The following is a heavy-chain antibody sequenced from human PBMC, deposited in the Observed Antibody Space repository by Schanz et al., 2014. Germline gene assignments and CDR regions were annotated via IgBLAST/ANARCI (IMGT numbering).Heavy chain of an antibody. CDR3: ARHGGYYDVLNSFDI. Sequence: QLQLQESGPGLVKPSETLSLTCTVSGGSISSGESYWGWIRQSPEEGLQSIGSVYFSGTTAYSPSLKGRVTISVDTSKNQFSLMLTSVTAADTAVYFCARHGGYYDVLNSFDIWGQGTLVTVSS. CDR1: GGSISSGESY. J-gene: IGHJ5*02. V-gene: IGHV4-39*01. CDR2: VYFSGTT. D-gene: IGHD3-16*01.